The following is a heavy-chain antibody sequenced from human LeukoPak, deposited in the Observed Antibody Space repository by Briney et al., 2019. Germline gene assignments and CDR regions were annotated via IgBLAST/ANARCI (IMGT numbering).Heavy chain of an antibody. Sequence: GGSLRLSCVASGFTFSVHGMTWVRQAPGEGLEWVSSVGGGTAIYYADSVKGRFTASRDNSKNTLYLQMNSLRAEDTAVYYCAKDATPYNGIWDYFDHWGQGTPVTVSS. J-gene: IGHJ4*02. V-gene: IGHV3-23*01. CDR2: VGGGTAI. CDR1: GFTFSVHG. CDR3: AKDATPYNGIWDYFDH. D-gene: IGHD5-24*01.